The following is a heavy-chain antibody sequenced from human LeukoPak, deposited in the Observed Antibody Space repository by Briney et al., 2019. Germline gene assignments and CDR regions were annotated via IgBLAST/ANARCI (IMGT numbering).Heavy chain of an antibody. CDR1: GGSISSYY. CDR3: ARGSYYFDY. V-gene: IGHV4-59*01. Sequence: PSETLSLTCTVSGGSISSYYWSWIRQSPGKGLEWIGYIYNSGNTNYNPSLKSRVTISVDTSKNQFSPKLSSVTAADTAVCYCARGSYYFDYWGQGTLVTVSS. J-gene: IGHJ4*02. CDR2: IYNSGNT. D-gene: IGHD6-6*01.